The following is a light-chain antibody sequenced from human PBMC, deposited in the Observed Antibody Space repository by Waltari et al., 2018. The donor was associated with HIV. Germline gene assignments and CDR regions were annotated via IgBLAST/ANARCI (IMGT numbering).Light chain of an antibody. CDR1: SSAVGHYNF. CDR3: CSYASGGIML. J-gene: IGLJ3*02. Sequence: QSALTQSASVSGSPGPSITISCTGTSSAVGHYNFVSWYQHHPDTAPKLIIYDVSTRPSGVSDLFSGFKSGNTASLTSSGLQAEDEAVYYCCSYASGGIMLFGGGTKLTVL. V-gene: IGLV2-23*02. CDR2: DVS.